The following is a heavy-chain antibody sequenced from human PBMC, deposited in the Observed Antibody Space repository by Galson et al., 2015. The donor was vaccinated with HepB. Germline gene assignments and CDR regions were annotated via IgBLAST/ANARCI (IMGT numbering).Heavy chain of an antibody. CDR3: ARDRYYYDSSGN. V-gene: IGHV3-7*03. CDR2: IKEDGSEK. D-gene: IGHD3-22*01. Sequence: SLRLSCAASGFTFSSYWMSWVRQAPGKGLEWVANIKEDGSEKYYVDSVKGRFTISRDNAKNSLYLQMDRLRAEDTAVYYCARDRYYYDSSGNWGQGTLVTVSS. CDR1: GFTFSSYW. J-gene: IGHJ4*02.